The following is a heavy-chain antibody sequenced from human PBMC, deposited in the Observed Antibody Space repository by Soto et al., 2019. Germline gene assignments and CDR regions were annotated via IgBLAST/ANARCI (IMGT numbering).Heavy chain of an antibody. CDR3: APHNYYGSGSYAFDI. D-gene: IGHD3-10*01. V-gene: IGHV4-34*01. J-gene: IGHJ3*02. Sequence: SETLSLTCAVYGGSFSGYYWSWIRQPPGKGLEWIGEINHSGSTNYNPSLKSRVTISVDTSKNQFSLKLSSVTAADTAVYYCAPHNYYGSGSYAFDIWGQGTMVTVSS. CDR2: INHSGST. CDR1: GGSFSGYY.